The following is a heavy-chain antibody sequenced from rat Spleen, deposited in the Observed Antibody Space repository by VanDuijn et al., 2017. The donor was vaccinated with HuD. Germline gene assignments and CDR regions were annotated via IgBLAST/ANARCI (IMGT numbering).Heavy chain of an antibody. CDR3: ASIITTTDY. J-gene: IGHJ2*01. Sequence: QVQLKESGPGLVQPSQTLSLTCTVSGFSLTSYTVSWVRQPPGKGLEWIAAISSGGSTYYNSALKSRLSISRDTSKSQVFLKMNSLQTEDTAMYFCASIITTTDYWGQGVMVTVSS. CDR2: ISSGGST. D-gene: IGHD1-10*01. CDR1: GFSLTSYT. V-gene: IGHV2-6*01.